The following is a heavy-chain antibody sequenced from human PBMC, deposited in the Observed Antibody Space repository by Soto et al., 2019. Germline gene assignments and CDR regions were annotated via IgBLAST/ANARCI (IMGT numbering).Heavy chain of an antibody. CDR1: GFTFSSYG. Sequence: GSLRLSCAASGFTFSSYGMHWVRQAPGKGLEWVAVISYDGSNKYYADSVKGRFTISRDNSKNTLYLQMNSLRAEDTAVYYCAKGGSSSSPNFDYWGQGTLVTVSS. V-gene: IGHV3-30*18. CDR3: AKGGSSSSPNFDY. J-gene: IGHJ4*02. D-gene: IGHD6-6*01. CDR2: ISYDGSNK.